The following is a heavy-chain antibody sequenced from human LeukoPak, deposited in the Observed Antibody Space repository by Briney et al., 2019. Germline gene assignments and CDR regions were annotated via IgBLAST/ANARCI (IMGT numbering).Heavy chain of an antibody. Sequence: GASVNVSRTASGYTFTSYYMHWVRQAPGQGLEWMGIINPSGGSTSYAQKFQGRVTMTRDTSTSTVYMELSSLRSEDTAVYYCARDVNYYDSSGYLPSGGWGQGTPVTVSS. J-gene: IGHJ4*02. CDR3: ARDVNYYDSSGYLPSGG. CDR1: GYTFTSYY. CDR2: INPSGGST. D-gene: IGHD3-22*01. V-gene: IGHV1-46*01.